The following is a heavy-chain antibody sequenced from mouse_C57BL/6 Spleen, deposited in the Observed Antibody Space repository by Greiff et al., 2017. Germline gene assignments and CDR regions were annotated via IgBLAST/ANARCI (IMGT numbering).Heavy chain of an antibody. D-gene: IGHD2-3*01. Sequence: EVKLMESGGGLVKPGGSLKLSCAASGFTFSSYAMSWVRQTPEKRLEWVATISDGGSYTYYPDNVKGRFPISRDNAKNNLYLQMSHLKSEDTAMYYCARERRDGLYYFDYWGQGTTLTVSS. J-gene: IGHJ2*01. CDR2: ISDGGSYT. CDR1: GFTFSSYA. CDR3: ARERRDGLYYFDY. V-gene: IGHV5-4*01.